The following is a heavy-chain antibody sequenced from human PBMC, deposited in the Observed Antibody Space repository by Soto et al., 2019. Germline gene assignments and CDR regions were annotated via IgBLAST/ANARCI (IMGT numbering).Heavy chain of an antibody. CDR3: ARRSTWYEAFDI. D-gene: IGHD6-13*01. CDR2: IYHSGST. J-gene: IGHJ3*02. Sequence: SETLSLTCAVSGGSISSGGYSWSWIRQPPGKGLEWIGYIYHSGSTYYNPSLKSRVTISVDTSKNQFSLKLSSVTAADTAVYYCARRSTWYEAFDIWGQGTMVTVSS. CDR1: GGSISSGGYS. V-gene: IGHV4-30-2*03.